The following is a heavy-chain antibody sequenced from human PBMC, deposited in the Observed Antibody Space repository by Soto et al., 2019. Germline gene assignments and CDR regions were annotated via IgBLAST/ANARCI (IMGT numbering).Heavy chain of an antibody. CDR3: ARDWGDYATRGFDY. CDR2: ISYDGSNK. V-gene: IGHV3-30-3*01. D-gene: IGHD4-17*01. Sequence: GGSLRLSCAASGFTFSSYAMHWVRQAPGKGLEWVAVISYDGSNKYYADSVKGRFTISRDNSKNTLYLQMNSLRAEDTAVYYCARDWGDYATRGFDYWGQGTLVTVSS. J-gene: IGHJ4*02. CDR1: GFTFSSYA.